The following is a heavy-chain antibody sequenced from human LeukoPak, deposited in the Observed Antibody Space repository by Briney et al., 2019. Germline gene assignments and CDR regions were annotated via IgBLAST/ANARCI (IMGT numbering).Heavy chain of an antibody. CDR2: ISYDGSDK. CDR1: GITFSSYS. Sequence: GGSLRLSCGASGITFSSYSMNWVCQAPGKGLEWVAVISYDGSDKYYADSVKGRFTISRDNSKNTLYLQMNSLRAEDTAVYYCAKGSYSTRSPFDYWGQGTLVTVSS. D-gene: IGHD4-11*01. CDR3: AKGSYSTRSPFDY. J-gene: IGHJ4*02. V-gene: IGHV3-30*18.